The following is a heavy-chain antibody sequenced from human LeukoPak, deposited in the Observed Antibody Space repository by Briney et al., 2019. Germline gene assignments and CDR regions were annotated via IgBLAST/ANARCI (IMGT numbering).Heavy chain of an antibody. Sequence: SETLSLTCAVYGGSFSDYFWSWIRQSPGKGLEWIGEIERGGSTVYSPSLQSRVTMSLDSSKIQFSLRLTSVTAADTAVYFCVRGGLAGSKWSWFDPWGQGTLVTVSS. CDR3: VRGGLAGSKWSWFDP. V-gene: IGHV4-34*01. D-gene: IGHD6-19*01. J-gene: IGHJ5*02. CDR2: IERGGST. CDR1: GGSFSDYF.